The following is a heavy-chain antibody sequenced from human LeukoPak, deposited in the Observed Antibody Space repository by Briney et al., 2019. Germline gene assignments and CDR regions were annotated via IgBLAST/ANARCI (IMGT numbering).Heavy chain of an antibody. D-gene: IGHD2-21*01. V-gene: IGHV3-11*01. Sequence: GGPLRLSCAASGFTFSDWYMNWVRQAPGKGLEWISCIGTSSTNTHYADSVKGRFTISRDNTKNSVHLQLKSVRAEDTAVYYCARPCGGDCSFLDIWGQGTMVTVSS. CDR2: IGTSSTNT. J-gene: IGHJ3*02. CDR3: ARPCGGDCSFLDI. CDR1: GFTFSDWY.